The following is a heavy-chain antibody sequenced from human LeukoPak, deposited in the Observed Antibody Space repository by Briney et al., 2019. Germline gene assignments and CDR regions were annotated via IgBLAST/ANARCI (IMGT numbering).Heavy chain of an antibody. CDR2: IYGSGST. J-gene: IGHJ4*02. V-gene: IGHV4-59*01. D-gene: IGHD1-26*01. CDR1: GDSISTYY. CDR3: ARDRGGAIDY. Sequence: SETLSLTCTVSGDSISTYYWSWIRQPPGKGLEWIGYIYGSGSTNYNPSLKSRVTISEDTSKKQFSLKLSSVTAADTALYYCARDRGGAIDYWGQGSLVTVSS.